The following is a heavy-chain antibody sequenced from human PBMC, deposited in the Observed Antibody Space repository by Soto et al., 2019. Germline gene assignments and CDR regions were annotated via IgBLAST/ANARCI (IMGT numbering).Heavy chain of an antibody. Sequence: SQTLSLTCAISGDSVSSNSAAWNWIRQSPSRGLEWLGRTYYRSTWGNDYAISVKSRITINPDTSNNQFSLHLNSVTPEDTAVYYCARSLRGVIIDFDSWGQGTLVTVSS. CDR3: ARSLRGVIIDFDS. CDR2: TYYRSTWGN. CDR1: GDSVSSNSAA. V-gene: IGHV6-1*01. J-gene: IGHJ4*02. D-gene: IGHD3-10*01.